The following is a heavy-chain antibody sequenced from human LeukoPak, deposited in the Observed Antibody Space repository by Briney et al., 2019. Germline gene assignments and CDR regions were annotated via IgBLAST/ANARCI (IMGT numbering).Heavy chain of an antibody. D-gene: IGHD2-2*02. CDR2: IYYSGST. Sequence: SETLSLTCTVSGGSISSSSYYWGWIRQPPGKGLEWIGSIYYSGSTYYNPSLKSRVTISVDTSKNQFSLKLSSVTAADTAVYYCARDWDQLRYDYWGQGTLVTVSS. CDR3: ARDWDQLRYDY. J-gene: IGHJ4*02. CDR1: GGSISSSSYY. V-gene: IGHV4-39*07.